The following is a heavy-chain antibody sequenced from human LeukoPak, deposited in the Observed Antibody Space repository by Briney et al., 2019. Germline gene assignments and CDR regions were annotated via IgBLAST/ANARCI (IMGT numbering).Heavy chain of an antibody. D-gene: IGHD1-14*01. V-gene: IGHV1-2*02. J-gene: IGHJ4*02. CDR1: GYTFTGYY. Sequence: ASVKVSCKASGYTFTGYYMHWVRQAPGQGLERMGWINPNSGGTNYAQKFQGRVTMTRDTSISTAYMELSRLRSDDTAVYYCAMNRDHGGSADYWGQGTLVTVSS. CDR3: AMNRDHGGSADY. CDR2: INPNSGGT.